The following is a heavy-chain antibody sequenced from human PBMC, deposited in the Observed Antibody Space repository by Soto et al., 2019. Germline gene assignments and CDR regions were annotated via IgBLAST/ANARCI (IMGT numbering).Heavy chain of an antibody. CDR1: GFTFSKYP. J-gene: IGHJ4*02. CDR2: ISSNGVTI. V-gene: IGHV3-64D*06. CDR3: VKDSTLTGGDFDD. Sequence: LRLSCSASGFTFSKYPMNWVRQAPGKGLQYLSGISSNGVTIYYADSVKGRFTISRDNSKNTLYLQMTSLRSEDTAVYYCVKDSTLTGGDFDDWGQGTLVTVSS. D-gene: IGHD3-16*01.